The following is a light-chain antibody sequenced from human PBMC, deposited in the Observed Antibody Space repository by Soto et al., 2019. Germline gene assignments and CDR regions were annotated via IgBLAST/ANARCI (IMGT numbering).Light chain of an antibody. CDR2: GAS. CDR3: QRYARSPLIT. CDR1: QSLSASF. Sequence: IEVTQAPSNRTSSSGERGTITCRASQSLSASFLAWYQQKPGQAPRLLLFGASTRATGIPDRFSGCGSGTDFTLTSRRLGPEDFAVYSSQRYARSPLITFGQGTRLEIK. J-gene: IGKJ5*01. V-gene: IGKV3-20*01.